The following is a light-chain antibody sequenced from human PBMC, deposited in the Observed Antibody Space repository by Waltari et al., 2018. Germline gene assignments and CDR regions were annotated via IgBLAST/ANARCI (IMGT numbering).Light chain of an antibody. V-gene: IGKV3D-15*01. J-gene: IGKJ4*01. Sequence: EIVQTQSPATLSVSLGDRATLSCRASQSVYTNLAWYQHRPGQAHRLLIYGASTRGTDSPARFSGSGSGTEFTLTITTLQSEDFAVYYCQQYNKWPPTFGGGTKVEI. CDR3: QQYNKWPPT. CDR2: GAS. CDR1: QSVYTN.